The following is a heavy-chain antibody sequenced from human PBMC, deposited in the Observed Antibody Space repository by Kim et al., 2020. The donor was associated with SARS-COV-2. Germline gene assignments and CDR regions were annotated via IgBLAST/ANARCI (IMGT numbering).Heavy chain of an antibody. D-gene: IGHD6-13*01. CDR3: ARDRCGSGSSWAMACYYGMDV. V-gene: IGHV1-69*04. J-gene: IGHJ6*02. CDR1: GGTFSSYA. CDR2: IIPILGIA. Sequence: SVNVSCKASGGTFSSYAISWVRHAPGQGLEWMGRIIPILGIANYAQKFQGRVTITADKSTSTAYMELSSLRSEDTAVYYCARDRCGSGSSWAMACYYGMDVWGQGTTVTVSS.